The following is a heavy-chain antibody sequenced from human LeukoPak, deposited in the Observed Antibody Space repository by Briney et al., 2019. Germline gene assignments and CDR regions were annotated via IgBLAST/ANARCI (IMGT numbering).Heavy chain of an antibody. CDR1: GFTFDDYA. CDR2: IYSGGST. V-gene: IGHV3-53*01. CDR3: ARARVPGSYSPKGPFDY. D-gene: IGHD1-26*01. J-gene: IGHJ4*02. Sequence: PGGSLRLSCVASGFTFDDYAMHWVRQAPGKGLEWVSVIYSGGSTYYADSVKGRFTISRDNSKNTLYLQMNSLRAEDTAVYYCARARVPGSYSPKGPFDYWGQGTLVTVSS.